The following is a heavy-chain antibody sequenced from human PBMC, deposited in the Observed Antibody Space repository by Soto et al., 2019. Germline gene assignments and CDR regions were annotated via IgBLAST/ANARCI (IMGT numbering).Heavy chain of an antibody. V-gene: IGHV4-4*02. D-gene: IGHD1-1*01. CDR3: ARVRQGCSANNCYFDP. J-gene: IGHJ5*01. Sequence: QVHLQESGPGLVAPSGTLSLTCTLSGGSVRAPDWWNWVRESPDKGLEWIAEVHISGHSNYNPSLRCRVSVSIDSSKNQFYLDLNSVTAADTAIYYCARVRQGCSANNCYFDPWGQGTQVTISS. CDR1: GGSVRAPDW. CDR2: VHISGHS.